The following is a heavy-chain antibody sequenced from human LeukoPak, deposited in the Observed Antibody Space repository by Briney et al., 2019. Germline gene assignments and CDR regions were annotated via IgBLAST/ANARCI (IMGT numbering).Heavy chain of an antibody. V-gene: IGHV4-31*03. D-gene: IGHD4-17*01. CDR2: IYYSGSI. CDR1: GGSVSSGGYY. CDR3: ARYRAFYGDYAFYYYYYGMDV. J-gene: IGHJ6*02. Sequence: SQTLSLTCTVSGGSVSSGGYYWSWIRQHPGKGLEWIGYIYYSGSIYYNPSLKSRLTISVDTSKNQFSLKLSSVTAADTAVYYCARYRAFYGDYAFYYYYYGMDVWGQGTTVTVSS.